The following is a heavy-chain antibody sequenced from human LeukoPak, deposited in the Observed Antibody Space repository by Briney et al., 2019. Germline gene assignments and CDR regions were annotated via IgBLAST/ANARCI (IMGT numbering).Heavy chain of an antibody. CDR3: ARVIGIGYAGLDP. Sequence: ASVKVSCKASGYTFSIYDINWVRQATGQGLEWMGWMNPNSGNTGYAQKLQGRVTMTTDTSTSTAYMELRSLRSDDTAVYYCARVIGIGYAGLDPWGQGTLVTVSS. J-gene: IGHJ5*02. D-gene: IGHD2-2*01. V-gene: IGHV1-8*01. CDR1: GYTFSIYD. CDR2: MNPNSGNT.